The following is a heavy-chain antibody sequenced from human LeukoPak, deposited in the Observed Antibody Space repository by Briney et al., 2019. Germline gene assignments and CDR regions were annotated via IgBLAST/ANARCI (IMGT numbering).Heavy chain of an antibody. J-gene: IGHJ4*02. CDR3: ARAPIADDYGDYGPFDY. CDR2: IYYSGST. D-gene: IGHD4-17*01. CDR1: GGSISSYY. Sequence: SETPSLTCTVSGGSISSYYWSWIRQPPGKGLEWIGYIYYSGSTNYNPSLKSRVTISVDTSKNQFSLKLSSVTAADTAVYYCARAPIADDYGDYGPFDYWGQGTPVTVSS. V-gene: IGHV4-59*01.